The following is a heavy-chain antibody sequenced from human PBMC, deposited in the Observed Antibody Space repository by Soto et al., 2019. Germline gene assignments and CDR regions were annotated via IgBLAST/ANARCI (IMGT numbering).Heavy chain of an antibody. J-gene: IGHJ6*02. CDR1: GDSIGYYY. V-gene: IGHV4-4*07. Sequence: SETLSLTCTVSGDSIGYYYWSWIRQPAGKGLEWIGRFYYSGNTKSNPSLKSRVTMSADTSKNQFSLSLRSVTAADSAIYYCARMYNSGFYRPEGDYFFYGMDVWGQGTTVTVSS. CDR2: FYYSGNT. D-gene: IGHD6-19*01. CDR3: ARMYNSGFYRPEGDYFFYGMDV.